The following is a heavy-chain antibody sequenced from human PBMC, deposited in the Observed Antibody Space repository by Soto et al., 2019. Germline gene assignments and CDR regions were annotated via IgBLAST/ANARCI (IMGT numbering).Heavy chain of an antibody. D-gene: IGHD1-1*01. J-gene: IGHJ4*02. CDR1: GGSISSYD. V-gene: IGHV4-59*01. CDR2: IYYNVSS. CDR3: ARDRGQLEPPRY. Sequence: SETLSLTCTVSGGSISSYDWSWIRQPPGKGLEWLGYIYYNVSSNYSLSLKSRVNISVDTSKNQLSLGLSAVTAADTAVYYCARDRGQLEPPRYWGQGTLVTVSS.